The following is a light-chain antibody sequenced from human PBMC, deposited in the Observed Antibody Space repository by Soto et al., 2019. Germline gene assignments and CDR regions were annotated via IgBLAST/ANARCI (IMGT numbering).Light chain of an antibody. Sequence: DIQMTRSPSSLSASVGYRVTITCRASQSISSYLNWYQQKPGKAPKLLIYAASSLQSGVPARFSGSGSGTDFTLTISSLQPEDFATYYCQQSYSTPPTFGGGTKVEIK. CDR3: QQSYSTPPT. CDR1: QSISSY. CDR2: AAS. J-gene: IGKJ4*01. V-gene: IGKV1-39*01.